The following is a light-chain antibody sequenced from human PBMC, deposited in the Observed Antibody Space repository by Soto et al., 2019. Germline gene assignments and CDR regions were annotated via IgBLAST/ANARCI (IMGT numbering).Light chain of an antibody. CDR1: SSDLGGLNY. CDR3: SSYATVPSPQWV. J-gene: IGLJ3*02. CDR2: KVD. V-gene: IGLV2-14*01. Sequence: QSALTQPASVSGSPGQSITIPCSGRSSDLGGLNYVSWYQQHPGKVPKLIIYKVDNRPSGISDRVSASKSGNTASLTISGLQAEEEAHYYCSSYATVPSPQWVFAGGTKLTVL.